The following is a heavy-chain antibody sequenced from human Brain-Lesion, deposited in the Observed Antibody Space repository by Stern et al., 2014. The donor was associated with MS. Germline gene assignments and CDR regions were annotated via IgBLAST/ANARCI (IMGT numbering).Heavy chain of an antibody. Sequence: QVQLGQSGAEVKKPGASVKVSCKVSGYTLTELSMHWVRQAPGKGPEWMGGFDPEDGETIYAQKFQGRVTMTEDTSTDTAYMELSSLRSEDTAVYYCATDRDDFRSGYSAPTKGYGLDVWGQGTTVTVTS. J-gene: IGHJ6*02. CDR1: GYTLTELS. D-gene: IGHD3-3*01. V-gene: IGHV1-24*01. CDR2: FDPEDGET. CDR3: ATDRDDFRSGYSAPTKGYGLDV.